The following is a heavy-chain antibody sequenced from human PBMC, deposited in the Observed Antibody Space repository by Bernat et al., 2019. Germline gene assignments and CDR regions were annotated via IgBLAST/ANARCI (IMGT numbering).Heavy chain of an antibody. CDR2: ISYDGSNK. J-gene: IGHJ4*02. D-gene: IGHD2-2*01. CDR1: GFTFSSYA. Sequence: QMQLVESGGGVVQPGRSLRLSCAASGFTFSSYAMHWVRQAPGKGLEWVAVISYDGSNKYYADSVKGRFTISRDNSKNTLYLQMNSLRAEDTAVYYCARDAYCISTSSRAPFDYWGQGTLVTVSS. V-gene: IGHV3-30-3*01. CDR3: ARDAYCISTSSRAPFDY.